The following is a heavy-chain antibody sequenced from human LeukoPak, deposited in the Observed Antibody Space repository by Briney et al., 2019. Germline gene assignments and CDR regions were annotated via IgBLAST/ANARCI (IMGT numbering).Heavy chain of an antibody. V-gene: IGHV3-30*18. D-gene: IGHD3-10*01. J-gene: IGHJ4*02. CDR2: ISYDGSNK. CDR3: AKASWFGESEYYFDY. Sequence: GGSLRLSCAASVFTFSSYGMHWVRQAPGKGLEWVAVISYDGSNKYYADSVKGRFTISRDNSKNTLYLQMNSLRAEDTAVYYCAKASWFGESEYYFDYWGQGTLVTVSS. CDR1: VFTFSSYG.